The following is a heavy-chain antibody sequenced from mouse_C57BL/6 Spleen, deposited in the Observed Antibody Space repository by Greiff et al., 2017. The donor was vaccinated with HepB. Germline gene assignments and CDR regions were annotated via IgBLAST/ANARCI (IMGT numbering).Heavy chain of an antibody. Sequence: VQLQQSGAELVRPGASVKLSCTASGFNIKDDYMHWVKQRPEQGLEWIGWIDPENGDTEYASKFQGEATITADTSSNTAYLQLSSLTSEDTAVYYCTTFYYYGSSPLDYWGQGTTLTVSS. D-gene: IGHD1-1*01. CDR1: GFNIKDDY. CDR3: TTFYYYGSSPLDY. J-gene: IGHJ2*01. V-gene: IGHV14-4*01. CDR2: IDPENGDT.